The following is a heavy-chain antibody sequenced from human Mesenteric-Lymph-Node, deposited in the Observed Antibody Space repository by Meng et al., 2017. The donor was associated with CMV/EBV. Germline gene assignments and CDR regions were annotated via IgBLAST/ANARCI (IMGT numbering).Heavy chain of an antibody. J-gene: IGHJ5*02. V-gene: IGHV1-69*05. CDR3: ARVEGSGTEEETIVVVPAAKGGWFDP. CDR2: IIPIFGTA. D-gene: IGHD2-2*01. Sequence: WVTQAAGQGLEWLGGIIPIFGTANYAKKFHGRVTITTDESTSTAYMALSRLRSADTAVYYCARVEGSGTEEETIVVVPAAKGGWFDPWGQGTLVTVSS.